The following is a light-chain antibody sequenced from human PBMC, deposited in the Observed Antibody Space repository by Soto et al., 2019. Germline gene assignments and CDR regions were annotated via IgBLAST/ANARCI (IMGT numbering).Light chain of an antibody. CDR1: QSVSSN. J-gene: IGKJ1*01. CDR3: QQYGGSPRT. Sequence: IVLTQSPATLSVSPGERATLSCRASQSVSSNLAWHQQRPGQAPRLLIYGASTRATGVPDRFRGSGSGTDFTLTISRLEPEDFAVYYCQQYGGSPRTFGQGTKVDIK. V-gene: IGKV3-20*01. CDR2: GAS.